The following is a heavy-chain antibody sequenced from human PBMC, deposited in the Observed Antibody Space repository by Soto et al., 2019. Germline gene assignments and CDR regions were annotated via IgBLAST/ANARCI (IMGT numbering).Heavy chain of an antibody. J-gene: IGHJ6*03. D-gene: IGHD3-3*01. CDR2: LDYSGST. CDR1: GGSIISSNYY. Sequence: SETLSLTRTVSGGSIISSNYYWGWIRQPPGKGLEWIGSLDYSGSTYYNPSLKSRVTTSVDTSNNQFSLKLSSVTAADTAVYYCARGVLEWLLRDSYYYYMDVWGKGTTVTVSS. CDR3: ARGVLEWLLRDSYYYYMDV. V-gene: IGHV4-39*01.